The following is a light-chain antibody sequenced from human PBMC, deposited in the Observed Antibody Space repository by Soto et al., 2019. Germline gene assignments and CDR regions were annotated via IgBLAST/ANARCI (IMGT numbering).Light chain of an antibody. Sequence: QSALTQPASVSGSPGQSITISCTGTSSDVGSYNLVSWYQQHPGKAPKLMIYEGSKRPSGVSNRFSGSKSGNTASLTISGLQAEAEADYYCCSYAGSSPVVFGGGTKLTVL. CDR1: SSDVGSYNL. CDR3: CSYAGSSPVV. J-gene: IGLJ2*01. CDR2: EGS. V-gene: IGLV2-23*01.